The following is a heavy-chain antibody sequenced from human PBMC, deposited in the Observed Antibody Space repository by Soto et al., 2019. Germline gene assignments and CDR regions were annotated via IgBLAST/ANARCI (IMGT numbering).Heavy chain of an antibody. Sequence: ASVKVSCKASGYTFTGYYMHWVRQAPGQGLEWMGWINPNSGGTNYAQKFQGRVTMTRDTSISTAYMELSRLRSDDTAVYYCARATRPLYYYGSGSYSAFDIWGQGTMVTVSS. V-gene: IGHV1-2*02. CDR2: INPNSGGT. CDR1: GYTFTGYY. J-gene: IGHJ3*02. CDR3: ARATRPLYYYGSGSYSAFDI. D-gene: IGHD3-10*01.